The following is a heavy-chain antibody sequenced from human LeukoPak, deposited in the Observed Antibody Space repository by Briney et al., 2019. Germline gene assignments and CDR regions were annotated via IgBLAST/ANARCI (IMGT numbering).Heavy chain of an antibody. D-gene: IGHD2-15*01. CDR1: GGSFSGYH. CDR2: INSDGSST. V-gene: IGHV3-74*01. CDR3: AKDRAVKTYCSGGSCYQYYFDY. Sequence: ETLSLTCAVHGGSFSGYHWSWIRQFPGKGLVWVSRINSDGSSTSYADSVKGRFTISRDNAKNTLYLQMNSLRAEDTALYYCAKDRAVKTYCSGGSCYQYYFDYWGQGTLVTVPS. J-gene: IGHJ4*02.